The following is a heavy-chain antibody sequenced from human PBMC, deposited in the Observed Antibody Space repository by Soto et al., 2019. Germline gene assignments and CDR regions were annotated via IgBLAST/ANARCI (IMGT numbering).Heavy chain of an antibody. D-gene: IGHD2-15*01. J-gene: IGHJ6*03. CDR1: GGSFSGYY. V-gene: IGHV4-34*01. Sequence: SETLSLTCAVYGGSFSGYYWSWIRQPPGKGLEWIGEINHSGSTNYNPSLKSRVTISVDASKNQFSLKLGSVTAADTAVYYCARGAIVVVVAATLSYYYYMDVWGKGTTVTVSS. CDR2: INHSGST. CDR3: ARGAIVVVVAATLSYYYYMDV.